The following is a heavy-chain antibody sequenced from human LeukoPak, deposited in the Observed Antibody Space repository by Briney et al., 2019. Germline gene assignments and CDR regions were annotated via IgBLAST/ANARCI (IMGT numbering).Heavy chain of an antibody. CDR2: MNPNSGNT. J-gene: IGHJ3*02. CDR3: ARGWRDAFDI. CDR1: GGTFSSYA. Sequence: ASVKVSCKASGGTFSSYAINWVRQATGQGLEWMGWMNPNSGNTGYAQKFQGRVTITRNTSISTAYMELSSLRSEDTAVYYCARGWRDAFDIWGQGTMVTVSS. V-gene: IGHV1-8*03.